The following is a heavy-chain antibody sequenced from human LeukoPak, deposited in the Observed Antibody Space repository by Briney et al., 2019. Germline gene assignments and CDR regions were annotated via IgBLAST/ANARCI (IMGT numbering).Heavy chain of an antibody. CDR3: VKTFQYSSNWYDY. CDR1: GFTFGSHA. V-gene: IGHV3-23*01. Sequence: GGSLRLSCATSGFTFGSHAMSWVRQAPGKGLEWVSSISAGGGGTSYADSVKGRITISRDNSKNTVYLQMNSLRAEDRAVYFCVKTFQYSSNWYDYWGQGTLVTVSS. CDR2: ISAGGGGT. D-gene: IGHD6-6*01. J-gene: IGHJ5*01.